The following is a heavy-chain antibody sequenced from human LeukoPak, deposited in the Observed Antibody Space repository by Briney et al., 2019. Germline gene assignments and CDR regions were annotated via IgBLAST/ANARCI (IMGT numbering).Heavy chain of an antibody. CDR2: IQQFGSEK. D-gene: IGHD3-22*01. Sequence: GGSLRLSCAASGFTFSSYWMSWVRQAPGRGLEWVANIQQFGSEKNYVDSVKGRFTISRDNAKNSLYLQMNSLRAEDMALYYCARIDTYYYDSSGYYSAFDIWGQGTIVTVSS. V-gene: IGHV3-7*05. CDR3: ARIDTYYYDSSGYYSAFDI. J-gene: IGHJ3*02. CDR1: GFTFSSYW.